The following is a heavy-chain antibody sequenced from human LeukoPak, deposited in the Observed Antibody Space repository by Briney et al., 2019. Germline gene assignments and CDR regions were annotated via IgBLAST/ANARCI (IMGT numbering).Heavy chain of an antibody. V-gene: IGHV4-34*01. Sequence: SETLSLTCAVYGGSFSGHYWSWIRQPPGKGLEWIGEINHSGSTNYNPSLKSRVIISVDTSKNQFSLKLSSVTAADTAVYYCAREGEARPAFDYWGQGTLVTVSS. D-gene: IGHD6-6*01. CDR1: GGSFSGHY. CDR3: AREGEARPAFDY. J-gene: IGHJ4*02. CDR2: INHSGST.